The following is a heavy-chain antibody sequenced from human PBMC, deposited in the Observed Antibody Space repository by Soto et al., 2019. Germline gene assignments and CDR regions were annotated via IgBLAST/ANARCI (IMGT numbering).Heavy chain of an antibody. V-gene: IGHV5-10-1*01. D-gene: IGHD2-2*01. J-gene: IGHJ6*02. Sequence: GASLKISCKGSGYTFTRYWISCVGQMPGKGLELLGRIDPSDSYTTYNPSFQGHVSISSDKSISTAFLQWSSLQASDTAMYFCARLVVPAATMDVWGQGNGVTVSS. CDR1: GYTFTRYW. CDR2: IDPSDSYT. CDR3: ARLVVPAATMDV.